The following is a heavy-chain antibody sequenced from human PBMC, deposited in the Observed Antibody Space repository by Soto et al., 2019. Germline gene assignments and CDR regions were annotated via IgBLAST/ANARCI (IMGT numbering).Heavy chain of an antibody. CDR3: ARASWDTVRGVKEFDY. J-gene: IGHJ4*02. V-gene: IGHV1-46*01. D-gene: IGHD3-10*01. CDR1: GYTFTNDY. Sequence: QVQLVQSGAEVKKPGASVKVSCKASGYTFTNDYMHWVRQAPGQGLEWMGIINPSTGTTSDAQKFQGSVTMTRDTSTSTVHMELSSLRADATAVYYCARASWDTVRGVKEFDYWGQGTLVTVSS. CDR2: INPSTGTT.